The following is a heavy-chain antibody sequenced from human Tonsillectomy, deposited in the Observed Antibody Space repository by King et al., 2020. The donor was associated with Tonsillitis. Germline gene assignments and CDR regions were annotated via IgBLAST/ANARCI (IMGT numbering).Heavy chain of an antibody. CDR3: AKDRPYTGSY. CDR2: VXSXGGXX. V-gene: IGHV3-30*18. CDR1: GFIFSNYG. J-gene: IGHJ4*02. Sequence: VQLXESGGGVVQPXRSLRLSCAASGFIFSNYGMHWVRQAPGKGLEWVXVVXSXGGXXYYADSVXXRFTISRDNSKNTLYLQMGSLRPEDTAVYYCAKDRPYTGSYWGQGTLLTVSS. D-gene: IGHD1-26*01.